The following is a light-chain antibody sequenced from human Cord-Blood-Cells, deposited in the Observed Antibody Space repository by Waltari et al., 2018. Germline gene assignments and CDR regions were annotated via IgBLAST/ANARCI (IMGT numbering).Light chain of an antibody. CDR3: QQRSNWMYT. Sequence: EIVLTQSPATLSLSPGESATLSCRASQSVSSYLAWYQQKPGQAPRLLIYDASNRATGIPARFSGSGSGTDFTLTISSLEPEDFAVYYCQQRSNWMYTFGQGT. CDR2: DAS. V-gene: IGKV3-11*01. J-gene: IGKJ2*01. CDR1: QSVSSY.